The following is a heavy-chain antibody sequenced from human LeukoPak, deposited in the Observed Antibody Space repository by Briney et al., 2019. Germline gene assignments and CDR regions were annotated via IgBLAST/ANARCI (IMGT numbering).Heavy chain of an antibody. Sequence: ASVKVSCKASGYTFTSYDINWVRQATGQGLEWMGWMNPNSGNTGYAQKFQGRVTMTRNTSISTAYMELSSLRSEDTAVYYCARVRDSSSSYHYYMDVWGKGTTVTVSS. CDR2: MNPNSGNT. D-gene: IGHD6-6*01. J-gene: IGHJ6*03. V-gene: IGHV1-8*01. CDR1: GYTFTSYD. CDR3: ARVRDSSSSYHYYMDV.